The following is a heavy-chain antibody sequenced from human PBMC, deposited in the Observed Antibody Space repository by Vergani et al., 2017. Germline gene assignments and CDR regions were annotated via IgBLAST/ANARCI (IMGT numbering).Heavy chain of an antibody. Sequence: EVQLVESGGGLVQPGGSLRLSCAASGFTFSSYWMHWVRQAPGKGLVWVSRINSDGSSTSYADSVKARFTISRDNAKNTLYLQMNSLRAEDTAVYYCARVNPQGYGDYVAYFDYWGQGTLVTVSS. CDR3: ARVNPQGYGDYVAYFDY. V-gene: IGHV3-74*01. CDR1: GFTFSSYW. CDR2: INSDGSST. J-gene: IGHJ4*02. D-gene: IGHD4-17*01.